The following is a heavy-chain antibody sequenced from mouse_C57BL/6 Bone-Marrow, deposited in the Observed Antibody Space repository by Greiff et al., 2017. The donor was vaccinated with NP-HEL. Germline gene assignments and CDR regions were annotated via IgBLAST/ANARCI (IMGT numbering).Heavy chain of an antibody. Sequence: DVQLVESGGGLVKPGGSLKLSCAASGFTFSSYTMSWVRQTPEKRLEWVATISGGGGNTYYPDSVKGRFTISRDNAKNTLYLQMSSLRSEDTALYYCARGLRPWAYWGQGTLVTVSA. J-gene: IGHJ3*01. V-gene: IGHV5-9*01. CDR1: GFTFSSYT. D-gene: IGHD1-2*01. CDR3: ARGLRPWAY. CDR2: ISGGGGNT.